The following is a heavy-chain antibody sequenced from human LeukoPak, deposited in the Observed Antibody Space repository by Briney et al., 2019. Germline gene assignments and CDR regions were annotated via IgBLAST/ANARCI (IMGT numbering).Heavy chain of an antibody. CDR1: GYTFTSYA. D-gene: IGHD2-2*01. J-gene: IGHJ1*01. CDR3: ARVGCSSTSCYRGYFQH. Sequence: ASVKVSCKASGYTFTSYAMHWVRQAPGQRLEWMGWINAGNGNTKYSQKFQGRVTITRDTSASTAYMELSSLRSEDTAVYYCARVGCSSTSCYRGYFQHWGQGTLVTVSS. V-gene: IGHV1-3*01. CDR2: INAGNGNT.